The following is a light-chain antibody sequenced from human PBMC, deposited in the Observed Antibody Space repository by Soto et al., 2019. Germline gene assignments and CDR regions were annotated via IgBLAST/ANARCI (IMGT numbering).Light chain of an antibody. CDR3: KQYGGXPRT. CDR2: CAS. J-gene: IGKJ1*01. V-gene: IGKV3-20*01. CDR1: QSVSNSY. Sequence: EIVLTQSPGTLSLSPGERATLSGRAIQSVSNSYLSWYLQKPGQAPMLLISCASSSAPDITDRFSGSGSGTDFTLTISRLEPEDFAVYYSKQYGGXPRTCGQGTTV.